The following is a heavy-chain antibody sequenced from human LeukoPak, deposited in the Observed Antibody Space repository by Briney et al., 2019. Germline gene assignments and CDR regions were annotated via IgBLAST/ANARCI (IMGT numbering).Heavy chain of an antibody. CDR1: GDIFNSYS. J-gene: IGHJ6*03. Sequence: SVKVSRKASGDIFNSYSISWVRQAPGQGLEWMGGIIPMFGSANYAQTFQDRVTITTDQSTSTAYMELSSLSSEDTAVYYCARVGRSRGSLPNSYYYMDVWGTGTTVTVSS. CDR3: ARVGRSRGSLPNSYYYMDV. CDR2: IIPMFGSA. V-gene: IGHV1-69*05. D-gene: IGHD1-26*01.